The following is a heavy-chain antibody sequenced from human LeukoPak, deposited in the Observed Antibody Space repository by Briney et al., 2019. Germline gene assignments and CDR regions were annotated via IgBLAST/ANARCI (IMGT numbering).Heavy chain of an antibody. V-gene: IGHV3-23*01. CDR2: ISGSGGST. CDR1: GFTFSSYA. CDR3: AKDVSPYYGPGRSWFDP. D-gene: IGHD3-10*01. Sequence: QPGGSLRLSCAASGFTFSSYAMSWVRQAPGKGLEWISAISGSGGSTYYADSVKGRFTISRDNSKNTLYLQMNSLRAEDTAVYYCAKDVSPYYGPGRSWFDPWGQGTLVTVSS. J-gene: IGHJ5*02.